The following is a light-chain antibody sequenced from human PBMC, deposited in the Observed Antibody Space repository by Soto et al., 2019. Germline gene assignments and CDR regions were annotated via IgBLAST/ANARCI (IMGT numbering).Light chain of an antibody. Sequence: DIQLTQSPSFLSPSIGESVTITCRASQYIGDFLNWYQQTPGKAPKLLIFGASNLHIGVPSRFSGSGSGTEFTLTINNLQREDFATYYCQESFFTLGTFGRGTKVDIK. CDR3: QESFFTLGT. CDR1: QYIGDF. CDR2: GAS. J-gene: IGKJ1*01. V-gene: IGKV1-39*01.